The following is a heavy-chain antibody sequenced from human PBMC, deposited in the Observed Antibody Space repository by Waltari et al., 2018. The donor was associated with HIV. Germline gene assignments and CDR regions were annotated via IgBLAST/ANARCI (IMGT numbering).Heavy chain of an antibody. D-gene: IGHD6-6*01. CDR2: INPNSGGT. Sequence: QVQLVQSGAEVKKPGASVKVSCKASGYTFTGYYMHWVRQAPGQGLEWMGGINPNSGGTNYAQKFQGRVTMTRDTSISTAYMELSRLGSDDTAVYYWATALYSSSSAGSIDYWGQGTLVTVSS. CDR1: GYTFTGYY. J-gene: IGHJ4*02. V-gene: IGHV1-2*02. CDR3: ATALYSSSSAGSIDY.